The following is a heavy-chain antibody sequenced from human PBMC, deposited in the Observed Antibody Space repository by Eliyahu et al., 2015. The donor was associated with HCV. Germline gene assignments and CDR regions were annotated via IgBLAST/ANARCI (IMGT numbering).Heavy chain of an antibody. CDR2: IKQDGSEK. V-gene: IGHV3-7*04. CDR1: GFTFSSYW. Sequence: EVQLVESGGGLVQPGGSLRLSCAASGFTFSSYWMSWVRQAPGKGLEWVANIKQDGSEKYYVDSVKGRFTISRDNAKNSLYLQMNSLRAEDTAVYYCARAGYSSGWYRPWDWGQGTLVTVSS. D-gene: IGHD6-19*01. CDR3: ARAGYSSGWYRPWD. J-gene: IGHJ4*02.